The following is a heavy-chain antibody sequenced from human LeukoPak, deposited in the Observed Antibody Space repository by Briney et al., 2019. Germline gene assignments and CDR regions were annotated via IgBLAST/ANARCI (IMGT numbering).Heavy chain of an antibody. CDR3: ARDPINSYGDY. D-gene: IGHD5-18*01. Sequence: GGPVKVSCKASGGTFSSYAISWVRQAPGQGLEWMGGFDPEDGETIYAQKFQGRVTMTTDTSTSTAYMELRSLRSDDTAVCYCARDPINSYGDYWGQGTLVTVSS. CDR1: GGTFSSYA. J-gene: IGHJ4*02. V-gene: IGHV1-18*01. CDR2: FDPEDGET.